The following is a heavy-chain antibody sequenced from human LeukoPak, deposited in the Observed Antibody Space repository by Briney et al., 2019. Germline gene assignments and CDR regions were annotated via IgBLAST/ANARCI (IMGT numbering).Heavy chain of an antibody. CDR1: GFTFSSFG. D-gene: IGHD6-13*01. Sequence: PGTSLRLSCAASGFTFSSFGMHWVRQAPGKGLEWVAVISYDGSDKYYADSVKGRFTISRDNSKNTLYLQMNSLRAEDTGVYYCAKDRGIAPAGSSRWFDPWGQGTLVTVSS. V-gene: IGHV3-30*18. CDR2: ISYDGSDK. CDR3: AKDRGIAPAGSSRWFDP. J-gene: IGHJ5*02.